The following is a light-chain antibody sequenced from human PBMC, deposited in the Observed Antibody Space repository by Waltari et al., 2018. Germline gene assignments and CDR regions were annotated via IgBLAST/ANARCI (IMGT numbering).Light chain of an antibody. CDR1: QNIRIY. CDR3: QQTYTTVKT. CDR2: GAS. Sequence: DIQMTQYPSSLVASVGDRVTITCRASQNIRIYLNWFQQKPGRAPDLLMYGASRLQSGVPPRFSGSGSETDFTLIISDLQPEDSATYYCQQTYTTVKTFGRGTRVEV. J-gene: IGKJ2*01. V-gene: IGKV1-39*01.